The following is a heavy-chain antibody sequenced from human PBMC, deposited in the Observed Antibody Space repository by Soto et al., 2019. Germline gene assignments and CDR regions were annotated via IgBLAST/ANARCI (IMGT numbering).Heavy chain of an antibody. J-gene: IGHJ4*02. D-gene: IGHD3-22*01. CDR2: IYHSGST. V-gene: IGHV4-4*02. Sequence: QVQLQESGPGLVKPSGTLSLTCAVSGVSISTSSWWSWVRQPPGKGLEWIGQIYHSGSTNYNPSRKSRVNISVDKSENQFSLKLSSVTAADTALDYCARGWIVVTTTYFDHWGQGTLVTVSS. CDR3: ARGWIVVTTTYFDH. CDR1: GVSISTSSW.